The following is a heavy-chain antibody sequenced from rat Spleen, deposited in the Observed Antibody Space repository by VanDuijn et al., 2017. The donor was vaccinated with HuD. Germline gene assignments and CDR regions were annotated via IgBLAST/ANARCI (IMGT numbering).Heavy chain of an antibody. V-gene: IGHV5-25*01. CDR3: ASLYYFDGSYYYRFYFDY. Sequence: EVQLVESGGGLVQPGRSMRLSCAASGFTFSNYGMAWVRQAPKKGRDWVAYISYDGGNTYYRDSVKGRLTISRDNAKSTLYLQMDSLRSEDTATYYCASLYYFDGSYYYRFYFDYWGQGVMVTVSS. CDR2: ISYDGGNT. J-gene: IGHJ2*01. D-gene: IGHD1-12*02. CDR1: GFTFSNYG.